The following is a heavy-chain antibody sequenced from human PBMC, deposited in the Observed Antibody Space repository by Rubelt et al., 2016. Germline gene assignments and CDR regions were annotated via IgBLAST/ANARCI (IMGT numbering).Heavy chain of an antibody. CDR2: IKPDGSER. J-gene: IGHJ4*02. V-gene: IGHV3-7*01. Sequence: VQPGGSLRLSCEASGFTFSNYWMHWVRQAPGKGLEWVANIKPDGSERRYVDSVRGRFIISRDNAKNSLYLQMNSLRAEDTAVYYCAREASYRYGDYVDYWGQGTLVTVSS. CDR1: GFTFSNYW. CDR3: AREASYRYGDYVDY. D-gene: IGHD4/OR15-4a*01.